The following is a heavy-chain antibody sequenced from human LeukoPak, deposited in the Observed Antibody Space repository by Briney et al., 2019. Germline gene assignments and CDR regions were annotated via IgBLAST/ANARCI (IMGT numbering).Heavy chain of an antibody. V-gene: IGHV3-43*02. CDR1: GFTFDDYA. CDR3: AKLGSNGNDY. J-gene: IGHJ4*02. Sequence: AGGSLRLSCTASGFTFDDYAMHWVRHAPGKGLEWVSLISGDGGSTYYADSVKGRFTISRDNSKNSLYLQMNSLRTEDTALYYCAKLGSNGNDYWGQGTLVTVSS. D-gene: IGHD1-26*01. CDR2: ISGDGGST.